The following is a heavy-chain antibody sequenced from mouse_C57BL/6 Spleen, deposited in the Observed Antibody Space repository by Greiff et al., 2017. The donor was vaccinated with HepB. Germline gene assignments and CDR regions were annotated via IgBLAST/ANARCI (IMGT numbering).Heavy chain of an antibody. CDR2: IYPRDGST. D-gene: IGHD2-2*01. CDR1: GYTFTDHT. V-gene: IGHV1-78*01. CDR3: AREGRWLRREAWFAY. Sequence: VQLQQSDAELVKPGASVKISCKVSGYTFTDHTIHWMKQRPEQGLEWIGYIYPRDGSTKYNEKFKGKATLTADKSSSTAYMQLNSLTSEDSAVYFCAREGRWLRREAWFAYWGQGTLVTVSA. J-gene: IGHJ3*01.